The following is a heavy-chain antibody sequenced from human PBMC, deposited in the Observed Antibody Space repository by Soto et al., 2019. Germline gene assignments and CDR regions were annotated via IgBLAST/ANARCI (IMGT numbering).Heavy chain of an antibody. J-gene: IGHJ5*02. Sequence: QVQLVQSGAEVKKPGSSVKVSCKASGGTFSSYAISWVRQAPGQGLEWMGGIIPIFGTANYAQKFQGRVTITADESTRTAYMELSSLRSEDTAVYYCARDKPSVSVSYPASPNWFDPWGQGTLVTVSS. V-gene: IGHV1-69*01. CDR1: GGTFSSYA. D-gene: IGHD1-26*01. CDR3: ARDKPSVSVSYPASPNWFDP. CDR2: IIPIFGTA.